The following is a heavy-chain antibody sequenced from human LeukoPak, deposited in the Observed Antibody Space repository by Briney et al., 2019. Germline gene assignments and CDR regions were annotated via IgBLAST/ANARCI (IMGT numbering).Heavy chain of an antibody. J-gene: IGHJ4*02. D-gene: IGHD6-13*01. CDR1: GYTFTGYY. CDR2: INPNSGGT. CDR3: ARDPRKIAAAGTTDDY. V-gene: IGHV1-2*02. Sequence: GASVKVSCKASGYTFTGYYMHWVRQAPGQGLEWMGWINPNSGGTNYAQKFQGRVTMTRDTSISTAYTELSRLRSDDTAVYYCARDPRKIAAAGTTDDYWGQGTLVTVSS.